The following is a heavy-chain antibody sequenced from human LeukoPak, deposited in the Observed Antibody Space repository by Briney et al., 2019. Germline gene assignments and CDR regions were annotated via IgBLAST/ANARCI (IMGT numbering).Heavy chain of an antibody. D-gene: IGHD6-13*01. CDR2: IISDGTNT. CDR1: GFTFSNYW. J-gene: IGHJ4*02. CDR3: ARDSIAATGDFDY. V-gene: IGHV3-74*01. Sequence: GGSLRLSCAASGFTFSNYWMHWVRQAPGKGLVWVSQIISDGTNTYYADSMKGRFTISRDNSKNTLYLQINSLRAEDTAVYFCARDSIAATGDFDYWGRGTLVTVSS.